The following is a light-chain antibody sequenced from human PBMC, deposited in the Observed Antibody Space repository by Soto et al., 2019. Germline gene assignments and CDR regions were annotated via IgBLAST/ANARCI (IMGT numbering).Light chain of an antibody. V-gene: IGLV2-8*01. CDR2: DVT. CDR3: TSYAGSSYAGSDIPVV. CDR1: SSDVGVYNY. J-gene: IGLJ2*01. Sequence: QSVLTQPPSASGSPGQSVTISCTGTSSDVGVYNYLSWYQQHPGRAPKLMIYDVTKRPSGVPDRFSGSKSGNTASLTVSGLQGEDEADYYCTSYAGSSYAGSDIPVVFGGGTKLTVL.